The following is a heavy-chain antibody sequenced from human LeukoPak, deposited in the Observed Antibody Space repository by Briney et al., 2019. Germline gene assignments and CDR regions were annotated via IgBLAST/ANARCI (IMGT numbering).Heavy chain of an antibody. V-gene: IGHV4-59*01. D-gene: IGHD3-22*01. Sequence: EXLSLTXXXSGGSIXSYYWSWIRQPPGKGLEWIGYIYYSGSTNYNPSLKSRVTISVDTSKNQFSLKLSSVTAADTAVYYCAREGSSGYYSDYWGQGTLVTVSS. CDR3: AREGSSGYYSDY. CDR1: GGSIXSYY. CDR2: IYYSGST. J-gene: IGHJ4*02.